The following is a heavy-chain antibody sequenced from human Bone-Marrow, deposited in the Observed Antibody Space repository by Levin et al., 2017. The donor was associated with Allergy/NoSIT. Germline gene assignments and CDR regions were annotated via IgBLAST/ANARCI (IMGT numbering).Heavy chain of an antibody. CDR2: IYPGDSDT. Sequence: PGGSLRLSCKGSGYMFRNFWIGWVRQMPGKGLEWMGTIYPGDSDTRYSPSFQGQVTISVDKSITTAYLQWTSLKASDTAMYYCARPASDSGGSRTDDACHVWGQGTMVTVSS. D-gene: IGHD6-19*01. CDR1: GYMFRNFW. CDR3: ARPASDSGGSRTDDACHV. J-gene: IGHJ3*01. V-gene: IGHV5-51*01.